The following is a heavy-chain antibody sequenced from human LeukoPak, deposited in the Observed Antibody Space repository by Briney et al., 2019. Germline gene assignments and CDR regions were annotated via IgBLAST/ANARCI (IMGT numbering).Heavy chain of an antibody. D-gene: IGHD3-3*01. V-gene: IGHV3-48*03. J-gene: IGHJ4*02. CDR3: ALLAVPSDFDY. CDR1: GFMFRSFE. Sequence: GGSLRLSCAASGFMFRSFEMYWVRQAPGKGLEWVAYISSGASTMYYADSVKGRFTISRDDAKNSLFLQMNSLRAEDTAIYYCALLAVPSDFDYWGQGTLVTVSS. CDR2: ISSGASTM.